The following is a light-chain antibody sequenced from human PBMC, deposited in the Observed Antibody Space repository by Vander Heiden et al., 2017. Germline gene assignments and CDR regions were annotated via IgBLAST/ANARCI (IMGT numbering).Light chain of an antibody. CDR1: ALPKQY. V-gene: IGLV3-25*03. J-gene: IGLJ2*01. CDR2: KDT. CDR3: QSVDISGTVV. Sequence: SYELTQPPSVSVSPGQTARITCSGDALPKQYAYWYQQKPGQAPVLVIYKDTERPSGIPERFSGSSSGTTGTLTISGIQAEDEADYYCQSVDISGTVVFGGGTKVTVL.